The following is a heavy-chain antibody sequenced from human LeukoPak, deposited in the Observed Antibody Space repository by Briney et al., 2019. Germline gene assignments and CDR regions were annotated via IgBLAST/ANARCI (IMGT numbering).Heavy chain of an antibody. CDR3: ARDRRYCSSSSCPWEPFDY. Sequence: GGSLRLSCAASGFTFSSYWMSWVRQAPGKGLEWVANIKQDGSEKYYVDSVKGRFTISRDNAKNSLYLQMNSLRAEDTAVYYCARDRRYCSSSSCPWEPFDYWGQGTLVTVSS. CDR2: IKQDGSEK. CDR1: GFTFSSYW. J-gene: IGHJ4*02. D-gene: IGHD2-2*01. V-gene: IGHV3-7*05.